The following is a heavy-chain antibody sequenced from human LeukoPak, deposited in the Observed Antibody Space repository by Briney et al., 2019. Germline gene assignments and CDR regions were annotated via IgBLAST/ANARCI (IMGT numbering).Heavy chain of an antibody. CDR2: ISAYNGNT. CDR1: GYTFTSYG. D-gene: IGHD6-19*01. Sequence: ASVKVSCKASGYTFTSYGVSWVRQAPGQGLKWMGWISAYNGNTNYAQKLQGRVTMTTDTSTSTAYMELRSLRSDDTAVYYCAREAVAGTDAWFDPWGQGTLVTVSS. J-gene: IGHJ5*02. V-gene: IGHV1-18*01. CDR3: AREAVAGTDAWFDP.